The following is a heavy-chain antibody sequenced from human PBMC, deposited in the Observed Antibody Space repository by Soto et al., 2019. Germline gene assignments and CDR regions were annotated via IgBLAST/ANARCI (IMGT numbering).Heavy chain of an antibody. CDR3: ARDTAMVTGLFWYFHY. Sequence: GGSLRLSCAASGFTFSSYAMHWVRQAPGKGLEWVAVISYDGSNKYYADSVKGRFTISRDNSKNTLYLQMNSLRAEDTAVYYCARDTAMVTGLFWYFHYWGQGTLVTVSS. D-gene: IGHD5-18*01. CDR1: GFTFSSYA. J-gene: IGHJ4*02. V-gene: IGHV3-30-3*01. CDR2: ISYDGSNK.